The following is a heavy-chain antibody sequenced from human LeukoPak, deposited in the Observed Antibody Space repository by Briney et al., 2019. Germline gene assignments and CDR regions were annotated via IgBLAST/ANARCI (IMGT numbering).Heavy chain of an antibody. J-gene: IGHJ5*02. D-gene: IGHD3-22*01. CDR3: ARGGYYDGSGYCWFDP. CDR2: INHSGST. Sequence: SETLSLTCAVYGGSFSGYYWSWIRQPPGKGLEWIGEINHSGSTNYNPSLKSRVTISVDTSKNQFSLKLSSVTAADTAVYYCARGGYYDGSGYCWFDPWGQGTLVTVSS. CDR1: GGSFSGYY. V-gene: IGHV4-34*01.